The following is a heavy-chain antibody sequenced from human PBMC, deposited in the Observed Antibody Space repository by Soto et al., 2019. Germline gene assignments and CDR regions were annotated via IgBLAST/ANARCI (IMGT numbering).Heavy chain of an antibody. CDR1: GFTFSSYD. Sequence: EVQLVESGGGLVQPGGSLRLSCAASGFTFSSYDMHWVRQAPGKGLEWVSAISGSGGSTYYADSVKGRFTISRDNSKNTLYLQMNSVRAEDTAVYYCAKVCGSGSYRYYYYMDVWGKGTTVTVSS. V-gene: IGHV3-23*04. J-gene: IGHJ6*03. CDR3: AKVCGSGSYRYYYYMDV. D-gene: IGHD3-10*01. CDR2: ISGSGGST.